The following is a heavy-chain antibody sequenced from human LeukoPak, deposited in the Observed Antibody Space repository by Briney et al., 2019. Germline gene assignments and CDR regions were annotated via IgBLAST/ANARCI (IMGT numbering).Heavy chain of an antibody. CDR1: GFTFSSYA. D-gene: IGHD2-2*01. CDR3: ANWLLGYCSSTSCSDDY. CDR2: ISGSGGST. J-gene: IGHJ4*02. Sequence: GGSLRLSCAASGFTFSSYAMSWVRQAPGKGLEWVPAISGSGGSTYYADSVKGRFTISRDNSKNTLYLQMNSLRAEDTAVYHCANWLLGYCSSTSCSDDYWGQGTLVTVSS. V-gene: IGHV3-23*01.